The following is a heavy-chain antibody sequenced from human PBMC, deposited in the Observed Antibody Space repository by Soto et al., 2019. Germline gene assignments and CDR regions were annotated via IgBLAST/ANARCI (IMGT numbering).Heavy chain of an antibody. CDR3: GRVLGGATAQPGPAS. V-gene: IGHV4-39*01. D-gene: IGHD2-15*01. CDR1: GGSIYTNDYY. J-gene: IGHJ2*01. Sequence: SETLSLTCTVSGGSIYTNDYYWGWIRHPPGRGLECIGHIDYNGVTYYNRSLKSRVSISRDTSKNQFSLRLTSVTAADTALYHCGRVLGGATAQPGPASGGRATLVPAS. CDR2: IDYNGVT.